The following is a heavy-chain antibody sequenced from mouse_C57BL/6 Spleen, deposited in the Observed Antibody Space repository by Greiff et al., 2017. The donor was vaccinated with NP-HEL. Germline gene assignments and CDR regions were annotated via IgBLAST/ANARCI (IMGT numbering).Heavy chain of an antibody. D-gene: IGHD4-1*01. V-gene: IGHV1-26*01. CDR1: GYTFTDYY. CDR3: ARRSRGTGRFDY. Sequence: EVQLQQSGPELVKPGASVKISCKASGYTFTDYYMNWVKQSHGKSLEWIGDINPNNGGTSYNQTFKGKATLTVDKSSSTAFMELRSLTSEDSAVYYCARRSRGTGRFDYWGQGTTLTVSS. J-gene: IGHJ2*01. CDR2: INPNNGGT.